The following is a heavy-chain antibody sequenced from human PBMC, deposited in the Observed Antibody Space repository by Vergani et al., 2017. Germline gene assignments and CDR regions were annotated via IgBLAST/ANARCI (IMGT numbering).Heavy chain of an antibody. J-gene: IGHJ4*02. CDR1: GGSISSGGYY. V-gene: IGHV4-31*03. CDR2: IYYSGST. D-gene: IGHD2-2*01. CDR3: ARGLIVVVPAALFFDY. Sequence: QVQLPESGPGLVKPSQTLSLTCTVSGGSISSGGYYWSWIRQHPGKGLEWIGYIYYSGSTYYNPSLKSRVTISVDTSKNQFSLKLSSVTAADTAVYYCARGLIVVVPAALFFDYWGQGTLVTVSS.